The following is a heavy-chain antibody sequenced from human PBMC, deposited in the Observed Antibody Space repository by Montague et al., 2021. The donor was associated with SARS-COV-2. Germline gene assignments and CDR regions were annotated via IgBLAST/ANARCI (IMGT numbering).Heavy chain of an antibody. CDR3: ARAPIYRSSWYAYFDY. Sequence: SETLSLTCTVSGDSMNNYYWSWIRQPPGKGLEWIGYINYSGSTRYNPSLQSRVTLSKDTSKNQFSLRLTSVTAADTAMYFCARAPIYRSSWYAYFDYWGQGTLVTASS. V-gene: IGHV4-59*01. CDR1: GDSMNNYY. J-gene: IGHJ4*02. CDR2: INYSGST. D-gene: IGHD6-13*01.